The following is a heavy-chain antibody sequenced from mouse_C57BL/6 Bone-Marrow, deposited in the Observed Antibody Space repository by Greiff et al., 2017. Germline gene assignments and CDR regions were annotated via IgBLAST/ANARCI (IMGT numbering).Heavy chain of an antibody. J-gene: IGHJ2*01. CDR3: ARRRYDRSLFDY. CDR1: GYTFTDYN. Sequence: DVKLQESGPELVKPGASVKIPCKASGYTFTDYNMDWVKQSHGKSLEWIGDINPNNGGTIYNQKFKGKATLTVDKSSSTAYMELRRLTSEDTAVYYCARRRYDRSLFDYWGQGTTLTVSS. D-gene: IGHD2-12*01. V-gene: IGHV1-18*01. CDR2: INPNNGGT.